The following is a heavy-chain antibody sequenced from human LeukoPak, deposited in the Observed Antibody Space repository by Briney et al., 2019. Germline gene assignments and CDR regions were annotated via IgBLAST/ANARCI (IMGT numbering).Heavy chain of an antibody. CDR3: ARKGTVTTPFDY. CDR2: TYYRSKWIS. Sequence: SQTLSLTCAISGDSVSSNSAAWNWIRQSPSRGLEWLGRTYYRSKWISDYAVSVKSRITINADTSKNQFSLQVNSVTPEDTAVYYCARKGTVTTPFDYWGQGILVTVSS. CDR1: GDSVSSNSAA. D-gene: IGHD1/OR15-1a*01. J-gene: IGHJ4*02. V-gene: IGHV6-1*01.